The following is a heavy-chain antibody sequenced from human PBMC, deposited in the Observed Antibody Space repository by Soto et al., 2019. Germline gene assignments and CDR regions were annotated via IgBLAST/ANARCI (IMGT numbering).Heavy chain of an antibody. J-gene: IGHJ6*02. CDR2: ISAYNGNT. CDR1: GYTFTSYG. D-gene: IGHD3-3*01. CDR3: ARDGVTIFGVVNRRYYYYGMDV. Sequence: GASVKVSCKASGYTFTSYGISWVRQAPGQGLEWMGWISAYNGNTNYAQKLQGRVTMTTDTSTSTAYMELRSLRSDDTAVYYCARDGVTIFGVVNRRYYYYGMDVWGQGTTVTVSS. V-gene: IGHV1-18*01.